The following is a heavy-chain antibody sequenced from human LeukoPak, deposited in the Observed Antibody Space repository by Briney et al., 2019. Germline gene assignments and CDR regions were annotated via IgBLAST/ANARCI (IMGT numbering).Heavy chain of an antibody. V-gene: IGHV3-11*04. CDR2: ISSSSSTI. CDR1: GFTFSDYY. J-gene: IGHJ6*03. Sequence: GGSLRLSCAASGFTFSDYYMSWIRQAPGKGLEWVSYISSSSSTIYYADSVKGRFAISRDNAKNSLYLQMNSLRAEDTAVYYCARASCSSASCYPTYYHYMDVWGKGTTVTVSS. CDR3: ARASCSSASCYPTYYHYMDV. D-gene: IGHD2-2*01.